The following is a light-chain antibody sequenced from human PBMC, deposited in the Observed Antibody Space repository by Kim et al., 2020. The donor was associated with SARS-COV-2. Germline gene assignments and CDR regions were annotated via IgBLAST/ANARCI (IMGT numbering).Light chain of an antibody. CDR3: QSYDSRFWV. CDR1: SGGIASNH. J-gene: IGLJ3*02. V-gene: IGLV6-57*03. Sequence: GRTVTISCTRSSGGIASNHVQWYQQRPGSAPTTVIYEDNLRASGVPDRFSGSIDSSSNSASLTISGLKTEDEADYYCQSYDSRFWVFGGGTQLTVL. CDR2: EDN.